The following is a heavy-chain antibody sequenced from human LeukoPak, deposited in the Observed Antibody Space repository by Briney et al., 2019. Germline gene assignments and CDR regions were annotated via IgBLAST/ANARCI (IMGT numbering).Heavy chain of an antibody. CDR2: IYTSGST. Sequence: SETLSLTCTVSGGSISSGSYYWSWIRQPAGKGLEWIGRIYTSGSTNYNPSLKSRVTILVDTSKNQLSLKLSSVTAADTAVYYCARDGAHWGSPFDYWGQGTLVTVSS. D-gene: IGHD7-27*01. V-gene: IGHV4-61*02. CDR1: GGSISSGSYY. J-gene: IGHJ4*02. CDR3: ARDGAHWGSPFDY.